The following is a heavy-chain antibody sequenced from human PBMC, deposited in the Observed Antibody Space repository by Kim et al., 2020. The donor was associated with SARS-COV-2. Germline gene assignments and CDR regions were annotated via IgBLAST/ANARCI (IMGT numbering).Heavy chain of an antibody. CDR1: GGSISSGGYY. CDR2: IYYSGST. V-gene: IGHV4-31*03. Sequence: SETLSLTCTVSGGSISSGGYYWSWIRQHPGKGLEWIGYIYYSGSTYYNPSLKSRVTISVDTSKNQFSLKLSSVTAADTAVYYCARVPRTDYGDYETWEWFDPWGQGTLVTVSS. J-gene: IGHJ5*02. D-gene: IGHD4-17*01. CDR3: ARVPRTDYGDYETWEWFDP.